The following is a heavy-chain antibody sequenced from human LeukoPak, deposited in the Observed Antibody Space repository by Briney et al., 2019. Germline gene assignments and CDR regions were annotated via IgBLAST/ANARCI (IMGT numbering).Heavy chain of an antibody. Sequence: GGSLRLSCAASGFTFSSYAMSWVRQAPGKGLEYVGRIKSKTDGGTTDYAAPVKDRFTISRDDSRNTLYLQMNTLKTDDTAVYYCSTGGGTNDYWGQGTLVTVSS. J-gene: IGHJ4*02. CDR2: IKSKTDGGTT. V-gene: IGHV3-15*01. CDR3: STGGGTNDY. CDR1: GFTFSSYA. D-gene: IGHD1-1*01.